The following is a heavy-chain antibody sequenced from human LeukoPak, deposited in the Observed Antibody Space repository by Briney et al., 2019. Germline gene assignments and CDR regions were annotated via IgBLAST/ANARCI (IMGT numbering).Heavy chain of an antibody. J-gene: IGHJ6*02. D-gene: IGHD3-10*01. Sequence: SQTLSLTCTVSGGSISSGDYYWSWIRQPPGKGLEWIVYIYYSGSTYYNPSLKSRVTISVDTSKNQFSLKLSSVTAADTAVYYCAREHGFLYYYYGMDVWGQGTTVTVSS. CDR2: IYYSGST. V-gene: IGHV4-30-4*01. CDR1: GGSISSGDYY. CDR3: AREHGFLYYYYGMDV.